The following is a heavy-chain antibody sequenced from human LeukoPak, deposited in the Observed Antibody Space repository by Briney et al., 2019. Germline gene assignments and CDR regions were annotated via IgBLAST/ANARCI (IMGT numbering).Heavy chain of an antibody. Sequence: SVKVSCKASGGTFSSYAICWVRQAPGHGLEWMGRIIPILGIANYAQKFQGRVTITADKSTSTAYMELSSLRSEDTAVYYCARAVAGTLVDYWGQGTLVTVSS. V-gene: IGHV1-69*04. CDR1: GGTFSSYA. J-gene: IGHJ4*02. CDR3: ARAVAGTLVDY. D-gene: IGHD6-19*01. CDR2: IIPILGIA.